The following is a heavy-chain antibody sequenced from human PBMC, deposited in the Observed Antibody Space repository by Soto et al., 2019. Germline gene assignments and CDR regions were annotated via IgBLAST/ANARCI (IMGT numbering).Heavy chain of an antibody. CDR2: IYYSGST. V-gene: IGHV4-59*01. CDR1: GGSISSYY. D-gene: IGHD5-12*01. Sequence: QVQLQESGPGLVKPSETLSLTCTVSGGSISSYYWSWIRQPPGKGLEWIGYIYYSGSTNYNPSLKSRGTTSVDTSKKQFSLKLGSVTAADTAVYYCARAYGYSGYGVCVYCYGMDVWGQGTTVTVSS. J-gene: IGHJ6*02. CDR3: ARAYGYSGYGVCVYCYGMDV.